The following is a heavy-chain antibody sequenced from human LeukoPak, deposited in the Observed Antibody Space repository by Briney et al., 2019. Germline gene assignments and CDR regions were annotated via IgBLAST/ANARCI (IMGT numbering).Heavy chain of an antibody. CDR3: AKDAPTNKSRKKSGSL. CDR1: GSTFSSYG. CDR2: IWYDGSNR. Sequence: GGSLRLSCAASGSTFSSYGMHWVRQAPGRGLEWVAIIWYDGSNRYYADSVKGRFTISGDNSKNTLYLQMNSLRAEDTAVYYCAKDAPTNKSRKKSGSLWGQGTLVTVSS. V-gene: IGHV3-33*06. J-gene: IGHJ4*02. D-gene: IGHD1-26*01.